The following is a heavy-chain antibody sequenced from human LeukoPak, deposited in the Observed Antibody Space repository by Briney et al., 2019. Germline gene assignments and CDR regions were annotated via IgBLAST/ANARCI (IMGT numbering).Heavy chain of an antibody. Sequence: VASVKVSCKASGYTFTNYYLHWVRQAPGQGLEWMGMINPGGGTTTYAQKFQGRVTMTRDTFTSTVYMELSALRSEDRAVFYCARSVGATKIPVRFDYWGQGTLVTVS. CDR3: ARSVGATKIPVRFDY. D-gene: IGHD1-26*01. J-gene: IGHJ4*02. CDR2: INPGGGTT. V-gene: IGHV1-46*01. CDR1: GYTFTNYY.